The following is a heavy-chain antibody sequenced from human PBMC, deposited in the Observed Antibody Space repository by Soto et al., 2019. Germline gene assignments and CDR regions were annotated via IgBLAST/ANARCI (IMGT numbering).Heavy chain of an antibody. CDR3: TRQDPLNVVENDAYDF. CDR2: TRSRSNNYAT. V-gene: IGHV3-73*01. CDR1: GFTFSDSA. Sequence: EVQLVESGGGLVQPGGSLKLSCAASGFTFSDSAMHWVRQAPGKGLEWVGRTRSRSNNYATEYGASVKGRFTISRYASKKTVYLQMNSLKTEDTAMYYCTRQDPLNVVENDAYDFWRQGTMVTVSS. D-gene: IGHD2-15*01. J-gene: IGHJ3*01.